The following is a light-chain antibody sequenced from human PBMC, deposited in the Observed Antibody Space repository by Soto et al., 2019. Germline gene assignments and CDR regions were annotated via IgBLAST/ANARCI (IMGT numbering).Light chain of an antibody. J-gene: IGKJ5*01. CDR2: GAS. CDR3: QQYGSAPST. Sequence: EIVLTQSPYTLSLSPGDRATLSCRASQSVTSHYCAWYQQKPGEPPWLIFYGASNRATGIPDRFIGSGSGTDFTLTIIRLEQEDLAAVYYCQQYGSAPSTFGQGTRLEIK. V-gene: IGKV3-20*01. CDR1: QSVTSHY.